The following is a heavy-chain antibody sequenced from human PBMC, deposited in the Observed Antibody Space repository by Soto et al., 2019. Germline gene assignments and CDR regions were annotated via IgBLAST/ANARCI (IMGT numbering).Heavy chain of an antibody. V-gene: IGHV4-59*08. Sequence: QVQLQESGPGLVKPSETLSLTCTVSGGSISSYYWSWIRQPPGKGLEWIGYIYYSGSTNYNPSLKSRVTMSVDTSKNQFSLKLSSVTAADTAVYYCARRRGGMDVWGQGTTVTVSS. CDR3: ARRRGGMDV. D-gene: IGHD3-10*01. J-gene: IGHJ6*02. CDR2: IYYSGST. CDR1: GGSISSYY.